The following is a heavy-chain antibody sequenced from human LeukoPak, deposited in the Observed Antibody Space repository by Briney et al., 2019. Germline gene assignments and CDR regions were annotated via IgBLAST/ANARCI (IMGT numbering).Heavy chain of an antibody. CDR3: ARDKYDFWSGYGNYMDV. Sequence: GGSLRLSCAASGFTFSSYAMHWVRQAPGKGLEWLAVISYDASNKYYADSVKGRFTISRDNSKNTLYLQINSLRTEDTAVYYCARDKYDFWSGYGNYMDVWGKGTTVTVSS. V-gene: IGHV3-30*04. CDR1: GFTFSSYA. J-gene: IGHJ6*03. CDR2: ISYDASNK. D-gene: IGHD3-3*01.